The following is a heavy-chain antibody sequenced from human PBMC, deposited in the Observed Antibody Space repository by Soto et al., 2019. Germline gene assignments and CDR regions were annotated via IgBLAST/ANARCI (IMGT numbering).Heavy chain of an antibody. Sequence: TGGSLRLSCAASGFTFRSYWMQWGRQAPGKGLVWVSWINSDGSSTSYADSVKGRFTISRDNAKNTLYLQMNSLRAEDTAVYYCASGGSSLNFDSWGQGTLVTVSS. CDR2: INSDGSST. D-gene: IGHD6-6*01. CDR3: ASGGSSLNFDS. CDR1: GFTFRSYW. J-gene: IGHJ4*02. V-gene: IGHV3-74*01.